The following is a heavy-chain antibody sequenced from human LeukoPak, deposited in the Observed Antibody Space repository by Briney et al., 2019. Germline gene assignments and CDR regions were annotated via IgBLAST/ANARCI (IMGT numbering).Heavy chain of an antibody. V-gene: IGHV2-70*17. CDR3: ARRYYYDSRGYYPLYDY. J-gene: IGHJ4*02. Sequence: SGPTLVNPTQTLTLTCTFSGFSLSTSGMCVSWIRQPPGKALEWLSRIDWDDDKFYSISLKTRLTISKDTSKNQVVLTMTNVDPVDTATYYCARRYYYDSRGYYPLYDYWGQGTLVTVSS. CDR2: IDWDDDK. CDR1: GFSLSTSGMC. D-gene: IGHD3-22*01.